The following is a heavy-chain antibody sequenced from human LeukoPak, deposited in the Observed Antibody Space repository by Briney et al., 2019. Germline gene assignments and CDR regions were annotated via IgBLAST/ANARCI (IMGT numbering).Heavy chain of an antibody. CDR3: ATPGGITMTVTTVKTRDY. CDR1: GFTFSSYA. V-gene: IGHV3-23*01. CDR2: ISGSGGST. Sequence: GSLRLSCAASGFTFSSYAMSWVRQAPGKGLEWVSAISGSGGSTYYADSVKGRFTISRDNSKNTLYLQMNSLRAEDTAVYYCATPGGITMTVTTVKTRDYWGQGTLVTVSS. J-gene: IGHJ4*02. D-gene: IGHD3-22*01.